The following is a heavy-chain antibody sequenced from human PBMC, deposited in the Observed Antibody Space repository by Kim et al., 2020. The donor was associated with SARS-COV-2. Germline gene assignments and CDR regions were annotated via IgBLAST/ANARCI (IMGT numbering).Heavy chain of an antibody. Sequence: SETLTLTCAVYGGSFSGYYWSWIRQPPGKGLEWIGEINHSGSTNYNPSLKSRVTISVDTSKNQFSLKLSSVTAADTAVYYCARGWYGGSYHNWFDPWGQGTLVTVSS. J-gene: IGHJ5*02. D-gene: IGHD1-26*01. CDR2: INHSGST. V-gene: IGHV4-34*01. CDR1: GGSFSGYY. CDR3: ARGWYGGSYHNWFDP.